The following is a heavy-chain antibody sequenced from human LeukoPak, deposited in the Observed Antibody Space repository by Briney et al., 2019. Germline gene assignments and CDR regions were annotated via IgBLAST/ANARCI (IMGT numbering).Heavy chain of an antibody. Sequence: PSETLSLTCTVSGGSISSYYWSWIRQPPEKGLEWIGYIHYSGSTNYNPSLKSRVTISVDTSKNQFSLKLSSVTAADTAVYYCARVVGATLDVWFDPWGQGTLVTVSS. J-gene: IGHJ5*02. V-gene: IGHV4-59*01. CDR3: ARVVGATLDVWFDP. CDR2: IHYSGST. D-gene: IGHD1-26*01. CDR1: GGSISSYY.